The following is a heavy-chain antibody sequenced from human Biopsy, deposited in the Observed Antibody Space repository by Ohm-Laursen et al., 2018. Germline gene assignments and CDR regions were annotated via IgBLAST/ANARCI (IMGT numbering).Heavy chain of an antibody. CDR2: IYYTGST. CDR1: RDSISNYY. J-gene: IGHJ4*02. CDR3: ARDSRGGHLNTTLITGKNLDS. V-gene: IGHV4-59*01. Sequence: SDTLSLTWTVSRDSISNYYWTWIRQSPGKGLEWIGYIYYTGSTNYNPSVKSRVTISVDTSKNQFSLKLNSVTAADPAVYFCARDSRGGHLNTTLITGKNLDSWGQGILVTVSS. D-gene: IGHD3-16*01.